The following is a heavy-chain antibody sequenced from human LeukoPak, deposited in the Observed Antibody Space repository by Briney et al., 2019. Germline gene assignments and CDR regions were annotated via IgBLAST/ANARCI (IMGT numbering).Heavy chain of an antibody. CDR2: ISYDGSNK. J-gene: IGHJ4*02. D-gene: IGHD5-12*01. Sequence: PSGRSLRLSCAASGFTFSSYGMHWVRQAPGKGLEWVAAISYDGSNKYYADSVKGRFTISRDNSKNTLYLQMNSLRAEDTAVYYCAKPTDADSGYDLGGFDYWGQGTLVTVSS. V-gene: IGHV3-30*18. CDR3: AKPTDADSGYDLGGFDY. CDR1: GFTFSSYG.